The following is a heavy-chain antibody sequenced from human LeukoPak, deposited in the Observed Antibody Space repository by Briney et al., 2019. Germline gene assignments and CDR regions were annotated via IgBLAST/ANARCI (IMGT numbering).Heavy chain of an antibody. D-gene: IGHD4/OR15-4a*01. V-gene: IGHV4-31*03. CDR3: ARVGTDYGASVNWFDP. J-gene: IGHJ5*02. Sequence: SETLSLTCTVSGGSISSGGYYWSWIRQHPGKGLEWIGYIYYSGSTYYNPSLKSRVTISVDTSKNQFSLKLSSVTAADTAVYYCARVGTDYGASVNWFDPWGQGTLVTASS. CDR2: IYYSGST. CDR1: GGSISSGGYY.